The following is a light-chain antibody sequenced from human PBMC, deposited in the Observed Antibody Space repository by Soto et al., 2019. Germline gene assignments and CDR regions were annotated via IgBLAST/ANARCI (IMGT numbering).Light chain of an antibody. Sequence: QSVLTQPPSVSGAPVQRVTISCIGATSDVHWYQHLPGTAPKLLIYGNNNRPSGVPDRFSGSKSGTSASLAITGLQAEDEADYYCQSFYSSLSALYVFGTGTTLTVL. J-gene: IGLJ1*01. CDR1: GATSD. CDR3: QSFYSSLSALYV. V-gene: IGLV1-40*01. CDR2: GNN.